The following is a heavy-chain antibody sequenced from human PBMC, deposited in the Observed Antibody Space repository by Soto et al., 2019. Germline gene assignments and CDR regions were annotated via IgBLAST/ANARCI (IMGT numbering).Heavy chain of an antibody. CDR2: ISSSSSYI. J-gene: IGHJ5*02. D-gene: IGHD2-2*01. CDR3: ARDTDCSSTSCYGWFDP. CDR1: GFTFSSYS. Sequence: EVQLVESGGGLVKPGGSLRLSCAASGFTFSSYSMNWVRQAPGPGLEWVSSISSSSSYIYYADSVKGRFTISRDNAKNSLYLQMNSLRAEDTAVYYCARDTDCSSTSCYGWFDPWGQGTLVTVSS. V-gene: IGHV3-21*01.